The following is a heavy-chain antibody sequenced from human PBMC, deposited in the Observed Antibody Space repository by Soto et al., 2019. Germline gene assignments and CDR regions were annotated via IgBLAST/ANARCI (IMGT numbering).Heavy chain of an antibody. CDR3: ARDDSRYYYGLDV. CDR1: GGSISSYY. V-gene: IGHV4-59*01. CDR2: IYYSGST. J-gene: IGHJ6*02. D-gene: IGHD2-21*02. Sequence: QVQLQESGPGLVKPSETLSLTCTVSGGSISSYYWSWIRQPPRKGLEWIGYIYYSGSTNYNPSLKIRVTISVDTSKNQCSLKLSSVTAADTAVYYCARDDSRYYYGLDVWGQGTTVTVSS.